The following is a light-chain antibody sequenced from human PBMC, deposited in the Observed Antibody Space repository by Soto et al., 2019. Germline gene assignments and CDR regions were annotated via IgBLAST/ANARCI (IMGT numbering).Light chain of an antibody. CDR1: SSDVGTYDF. J-gene: IGLJ3*02. V-gene: IGLV2-11*01. Sequence: QSVLTQPRSVSGSPGQAVTISCTGTSSDVGTYDFVSWYQQLPVKAPKLIIYDVTKRPSGVPDRFSGSKSANTASLTISGLQSEDEADYDFCSYAGSHPCVFGGGTKLPVL. CDR3: CSYAGSHPCV. CDR2: DVT.